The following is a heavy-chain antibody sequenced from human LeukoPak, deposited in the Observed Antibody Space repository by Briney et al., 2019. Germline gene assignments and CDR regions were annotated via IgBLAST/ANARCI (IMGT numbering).Heavy chain of an antibody. J-gene: IGHJ3*02. D-gene: IGHD3-10*01. CDR1: GFTFSSYA. CDR2: ISWNSGSI. CDR3: AKVRSYSPIGAFDI. Sequence: GGSLRLSCAASGFTFSSYAMHWVRQAPGKGLEWVSGISWNSGSIGYADSVKGRFTISRDNVKNSLYLQMNSLRAEDTALYYCAKVRSYSPIGAFDIWGQGTMVTVSS. V-gene: IGHV3-9*01.